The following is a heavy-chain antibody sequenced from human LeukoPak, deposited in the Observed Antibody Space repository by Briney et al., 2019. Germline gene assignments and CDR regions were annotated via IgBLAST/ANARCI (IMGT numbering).Heavy chain of an antibody. J-gene: IGHJ4*02. CDR3: ARDAVSTTTAGGIDY. V-gene: IGHV1-18*01. D-gene: IGHD5/OR15-5a*01. CDR2: ISAYSGYT. CDR1: GGTFSSYA. Sequence: VASVKVSCKASGGTFSSYAISWVRQAPGQGLEWMGWISAYSGYTHYAQKIQGRVTVTTEASTSTAYMELRSLTSYDTAVYYCARDAVSTTTAGGIDYWGQGTLVTVSS.